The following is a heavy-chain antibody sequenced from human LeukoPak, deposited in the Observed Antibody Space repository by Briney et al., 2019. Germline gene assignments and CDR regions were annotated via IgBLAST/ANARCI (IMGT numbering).Heavy chain of an antibody. CDR2: IRDNGRQT. Sequence: GGSLRLSCAASGFTFSNYAIHWVRQAPGKGLEYVSAIRDNGRQTFYANSVKGRFTISRDNSKNTLYLQMGSLRVEDMAVYYCARDGSGSPDYWGQGTLVTVSS. J-gene: IGHJ4*02. V-gene: IGHV3-64*01. D-gene: IGHD3-10*01. CDR1: GFTFSNYA. CDR3: ARDGSGSPDY.